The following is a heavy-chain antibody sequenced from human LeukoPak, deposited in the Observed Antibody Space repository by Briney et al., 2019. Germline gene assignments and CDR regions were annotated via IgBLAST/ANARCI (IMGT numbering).Heavy chain of an antibody. D-gene: IGHD6-13*01. CDR3: AKASSSSRYYYYGMDV. CDR2: ISGSGGST. CDR1: GFTFSSYA. V-gene: IGHV3-23*01. J-gene: IGHJ6*02. Sequence: PGGSLRLSCAASGFTFSSYAMHWVRQAPGKGLEWVSAISGSGGSTYYADSVKGRFTISRDNSKNTLYLQMNSLRAEDTAVYYCAKASSSSRYYYYGMDVWGQGTTVTVSS.